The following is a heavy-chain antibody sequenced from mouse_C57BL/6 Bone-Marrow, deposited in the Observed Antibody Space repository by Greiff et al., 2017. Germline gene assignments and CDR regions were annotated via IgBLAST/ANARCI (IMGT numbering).Heavy chain of an antibody. CDR1: GYTFTNYW. V-gene: IGHV1-63*01. CDR2: IYPGGGYT. Sequence: VQLVESGAELVRPGTSVKMSCKASGYTFTNYWIGWAKQRPGHGLEWIGDIYPGGGYTNYNEKFKGKATLTADKSSSTAYMQFSSLTSEDSAIYYCARRDSSGYDYWGQGTTLTVSS. CDR3: ARRDSSGYDY. D-gene: IGHD3-2*02. J-gene: IGHJ2*01.